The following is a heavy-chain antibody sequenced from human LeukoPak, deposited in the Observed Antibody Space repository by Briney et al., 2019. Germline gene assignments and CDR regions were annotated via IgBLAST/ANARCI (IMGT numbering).Heavy chain of an antibody. CDR2: IYHSGST. Sequence: KTSETLSLTCTVSGGSVSSGRYYWSWIRQPPGKGLEWIEYIYHSGSTYYNPSLKSRVTISVDTSKNQFSLKLSSVTAADTAVYYCAAQDYGDYGYFDLWGRGTLVTASS. V-gene: IGHV4-61*01. CDR3: AAQDYGDYGYFDL. CDR1: GGSVSSGRYY. J-gene: IGHJ2*01. D-gene: IGHD4-17*01.